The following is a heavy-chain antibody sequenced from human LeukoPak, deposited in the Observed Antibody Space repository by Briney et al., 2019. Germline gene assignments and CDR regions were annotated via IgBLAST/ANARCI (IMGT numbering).Heavy chain of an antibody. CDR3: AADSPLTWSYGMDV. CDR2: IVVGSGNT. D-gene: IGHD2-21*02. V-gene: IGHV1-58*01. Sequence: SVKVSCKASGFIFTSSAVQWVRQARGQRLEWIGWIVVGSGNTNYAQKFQERATITRDMSTSTAYMELSSLRSEDTAVYYCAADSPLTWSYGMDVWGQGTTVTVSS. J-gene: IGHJ6*02. CDR1: GFIFTSSA.